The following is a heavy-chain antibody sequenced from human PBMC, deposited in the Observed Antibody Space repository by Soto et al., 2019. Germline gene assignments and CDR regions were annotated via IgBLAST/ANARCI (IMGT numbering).Heavy chain of an antibody. D-gene: IGHD2-15*01. CDR1: GFTFSSYA. J-gene: IGHJ4*02. CDR2: VSIGGST. CDR3: AKRRGAGGHFDY. Sequence: GGSLRLSCAASGFTFSSYAMGWVRQGPGKGLEWVAVVSIGGSTHYADSVRGRFTISRDNSKNTLSLQMNSLSAEDTAVYFCAKRRGAGGHFDYWGQGALVTVSS. V-gene: IGHV3-23*01.